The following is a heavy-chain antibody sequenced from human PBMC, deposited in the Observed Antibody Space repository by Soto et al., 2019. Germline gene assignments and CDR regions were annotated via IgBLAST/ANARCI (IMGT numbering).Heavy chain of an antibody. D-gene: IGHD3-3*01. CDR3: TTEGYYDFWSGFSSADDYGMDV. CDR1: GFTFSNAC. J-gene: IGHJ6*02. Sequence: SLILSCAASGFTFSNACMSWVRQAPGKGLEWVGRIKSKTDGGTTDYAAPVKGRFTISRDDSKNTLYLQMNSLKTEDTAVYYCTTEGYYDFWSGFSSADDYGMDVWGQGTTVTVSS. CDR2: IKSKTDGGTT. V-gene: IGHV3-15*01.